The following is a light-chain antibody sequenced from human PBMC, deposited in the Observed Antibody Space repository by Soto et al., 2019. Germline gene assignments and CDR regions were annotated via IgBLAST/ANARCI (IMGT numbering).Light chain of an antibody. CDR1: ISHIGGYSY. CDR2: EVS. CDR3: SSYTRRSALDV. Sequence: QCALKLPGSGSGSPGQSIYLACAGTISHIGGYSYVSWYQQHPGKAPKVMIYEVSNRPSGVSNRFSGSKYGNTASLTISGLHADDEADYSGSSYTRRSALDVCGSGTKVTVL. V-gene: IGLV2-14*01. J-gene: IGLJ1*01.